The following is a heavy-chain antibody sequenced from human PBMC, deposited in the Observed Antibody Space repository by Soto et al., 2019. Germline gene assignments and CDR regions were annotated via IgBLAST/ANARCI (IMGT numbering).Heavy chain of an antibody. CDR2: VYYSGST. Sequence: NPSETLSLTCTVSGGSISSYYWSWIRQPPGKGLEWIGHVYYSGSTNYNPSLESRVTLSVDTSKNQFSLKLSSVTAADTAVYYCARRYCGDGSCYSSFDYWGQGTLVTVSS. V-gene: IGHV4-59*08. CDR1: GGSISSYY. CDR3: ARRYCGDGSCYSSFDY. J-gene: IGHJ4*02. D-gene: IGHD2-15*01.